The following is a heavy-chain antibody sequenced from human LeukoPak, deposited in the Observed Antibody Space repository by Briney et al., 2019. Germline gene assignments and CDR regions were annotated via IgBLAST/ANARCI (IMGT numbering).Heavy chain of an antibody. D-gene: IGHD3-10*01. CDR2: IYYSGST. Sequence: SETLSLTCTVSGGSISSSSYYWGWIRQPPGKGLEWIGSIYYSGSTYYNPSLKSRVTISVDTSKNQFSLKLSSVTAADTAVYYCARVTTMVRGVIPLLFDYWGQGTLVTVSS. J-gene: IGHJ4*02. CDR1: GGSISSSSYY. V-gene: IGHV4-39*07. CDR3: ARVTTMVRGVIPLLFDY.